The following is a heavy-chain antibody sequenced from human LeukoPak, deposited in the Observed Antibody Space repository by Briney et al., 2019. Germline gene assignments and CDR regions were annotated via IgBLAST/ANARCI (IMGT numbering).Heavy chain of an antibody. Sequence: ASVKVSCKASGYTFTSYGISWVRQAPGQGLEWMGWISAYNGNTNYAQKLQGRVTMTRDTSTSTVYMELSSLRSEDTAVYYCARSNKGGYSSSWADYWGQGTLVTVSS. J-gene: IGHJ4*02. CDR2: ISAYNGNT. CDR3: ARSNKGGYSSSWADY. D-gene: IGHD6-13*01. CDR1: GYTFTSYG. V-gene: IGHV1-18*01.